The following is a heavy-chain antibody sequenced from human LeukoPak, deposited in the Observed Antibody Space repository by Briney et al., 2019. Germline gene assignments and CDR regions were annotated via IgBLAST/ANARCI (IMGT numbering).Heavy chain of an antibody. CDR1: GFTFSSYS. Sequence: GGSLRLSSAASGFTFSSYSMNWVRQAPGKGLEWVSSISSSSSYIYYADSVKGRFTISRDNAKNSLYLQMNSLRAEDTAVYYCASSSWYIGENWFDPWGQGTLVTVSS. J-gene: IGHJ5*02. CDR3: ASSSWYIGENWFDP. CDR2: ISSSSSYI. V-gene: IGHV3-21*01. D-gene: IGHD6-13*01.